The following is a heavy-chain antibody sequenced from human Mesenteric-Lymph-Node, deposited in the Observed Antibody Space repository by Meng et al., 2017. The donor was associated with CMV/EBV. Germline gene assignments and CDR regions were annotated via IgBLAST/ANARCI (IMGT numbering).Heavy chain of an antibody. J-gene: IGHJ4*02. Sequence: ASVTVSCKASGYTFTGYYMHWVRQAPGQGLEWMGWINPNSGGTNYAQKFQGRVTMTRDTSISTAYMELSRLRSDDTAVYYCARGGSGHIVVVIAAPFDYWGQGTLVTVSS. CDR3: ARGGSGHIVVVIAAPFDY. D-gene: IGHD2-21*01. CDR2: INPNSGGT. CDR1: GYTFTGYY. V-gene: IGHV1-2*02.